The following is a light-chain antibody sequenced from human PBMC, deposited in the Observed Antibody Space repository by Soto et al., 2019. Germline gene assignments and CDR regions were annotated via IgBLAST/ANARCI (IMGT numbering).Light chain of an antibody. CDR3: QQYDNLLT. CDR1: QDISNY. CDR2: DAS. Sequence: DIQMTQSPSSLSASVGDRVTITCQASQDISNYFNWYQQKPGKAPKLLIYDASNLETGVPSRFSGSGSGTDFTFTINSLQSEDIATYYCQQYDNLLTFGPGTKVDIK. J-gene: IGKJ3*01. V-gene: IGKV1-33*01.